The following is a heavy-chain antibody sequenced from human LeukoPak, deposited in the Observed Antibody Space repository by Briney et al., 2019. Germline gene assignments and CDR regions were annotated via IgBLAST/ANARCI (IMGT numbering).Heavy chain of an antibody. CDR1: GVSISSYY. J-gene: IGHJ5*02. V-gene: IGHV4-59*01. CDR2: MYYSGST. CDR3: ARGIIVGATWGENYNCFNP. D-gene: IGHD1-26*01. Sequence: SETLSLTCTASGVSISSYYWSWIRQPPGKGLEWIGYMYYSGSTNYNPSLKSRVTISVDTSKNQFSLKLSSVTAADTAVYYCARGIIVGATWGENYNCFNPWGQGTLVTVSS.